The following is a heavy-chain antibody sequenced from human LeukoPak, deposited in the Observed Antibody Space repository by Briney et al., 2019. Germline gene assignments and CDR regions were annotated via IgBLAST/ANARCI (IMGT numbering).Heavy chain of an antibody. CDR2: MNPNSGNT. D-gene: IGHD3-22*01. J-gene: IGHJ4*02. V-gene: IGHV1-8*01. CDR1: GYTFTSYD. CDR3: ARVSRDYYDSSGYYYPPPAFDY. Sequence: ASVKVSCKASGYTFTSYDINWVRQPTAQGLEWMGWMNPNSGNTRYAHKFQGRVTITRNTSISTAYMELSSLRSEDTAVYYCARVSRDYYDSSGYYYPPPAFDYWGQGTLVTVSS.